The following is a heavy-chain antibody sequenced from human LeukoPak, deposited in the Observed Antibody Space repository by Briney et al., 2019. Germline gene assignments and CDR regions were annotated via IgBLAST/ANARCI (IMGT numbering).Heavy chain of an antibody. CDR1: GFTSGNYA. D-gene: IGHD2-2*01. V-gene: IGHV3-23*01. Sequence: GGSLRLSCAASGFTSGNYAMSWVRQAPGKGLEWVSAISGDGTGTYYPNSVRGRFTVSRDNSGNSLYLQMNSLRAEDTALYYCVRKYGTGNSFDVWGQGTLVTVSS. CDR2: ISGDGTGT. CDR3: VRKYGTGNSFDV. J-gene: IGHJ3*01.